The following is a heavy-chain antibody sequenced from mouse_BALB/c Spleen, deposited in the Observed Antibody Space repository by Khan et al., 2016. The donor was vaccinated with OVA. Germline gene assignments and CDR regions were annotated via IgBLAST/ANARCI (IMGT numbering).Heavy chain of an antibody. D-gene: IGHD2-14*01. CDR2: INTYTGEP. CDR1: GFTFTNYG. V-gene: IGHV9-3-1*01. J-gene: IGHJ4*01. Sequence: QIQLVQSGPELKKPGETVQISCKASGFTFTNYGMIWVRQAPGKGLKWMGWINTYTGEPTFTDDFKGRFAFSLETSASTAYLQINNLKNEDTATYFCARVGYNGTMDVWGQGASVTVSS. CDR3: ARVGYNGTMDV.